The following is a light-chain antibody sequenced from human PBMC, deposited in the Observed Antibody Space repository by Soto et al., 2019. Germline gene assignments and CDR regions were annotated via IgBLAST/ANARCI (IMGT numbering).Light chain of an antibody. CDR2: SNN. Sequence: QSVLTQPPSASGTPGQRVTISCSGSSSNIGSNTVNWYQQLPGTAPKLLIYSNNQRPSGVPDRFSGSKSGTSASLAISGLQSEDEADYYCQTWDTGIRVVFGGGTKLTVL. V-gene: IGLV1-44*01. CDR3: QTWDTGIRVV. J-gene: IGLJ2*01. CDR1: SSNIGSNT.